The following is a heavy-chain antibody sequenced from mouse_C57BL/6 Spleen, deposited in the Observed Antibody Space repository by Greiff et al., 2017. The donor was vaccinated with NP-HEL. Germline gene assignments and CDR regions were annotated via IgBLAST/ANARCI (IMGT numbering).Heavy chain of an antibody. J-gene: IGHJ4*01. Sequence: EVQLVESGGGLVKPGGSLKLSCAASGFTFSSYAMSWVRQTPEKRLEWVATISDGGSYTYYPDNVKGRFTISRDNAKNNLYLQMSHLKSEDTAMYYCARDEITTVVRGAMDYWGQGTSVTVSS. CDR1: GFTFSSYA. CDR2: ISDGGSYT. CDR3: ARDEITTVVRGAMDY. D-gene: IGHD1-1*01. V-gene: IGHV5-4*01.